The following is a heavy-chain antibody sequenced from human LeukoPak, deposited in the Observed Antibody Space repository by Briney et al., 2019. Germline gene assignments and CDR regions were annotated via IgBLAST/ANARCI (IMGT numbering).Heavy chain of an antibody. J-gene: IGHJ4*02. D-gene: IGHD1-26*01. V-gene: IGHV4-4*07. CDR1: GGSISSYY. Sequence: LETLSLTCTVSGGSISSYYWSWIRQPAGKGLEWIGRIYTSGSTNYNPSLKSRVTMSVDTSKNQFSLKLSSVTAADTAVYYCGGGGEATLRYWGQGTLVTVSS. CDR3: GGGGEATLRY. CDR2: IYTSGST.